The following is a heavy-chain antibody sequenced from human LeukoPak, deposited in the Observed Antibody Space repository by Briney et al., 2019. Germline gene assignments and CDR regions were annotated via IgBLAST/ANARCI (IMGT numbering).Heavy chain of an antibody. J-gene: IGHJ4*02. V-gene: IGHV3-11*04. Sequence: GGSLRLSCAASGFTFSDYYMSWIRQAPGKGLEWVSYISSSGSTIYYADSVKGRFTISRDNAKNSLYLQMNSLRAEDTAVYYCAGAERWLQLMGVGYWGQGTLVTVSS. CDR3: AGAERWLQLMGVGY. D-gene: IGHD5-24*01. CDR1: GFTFSDYY. CDR2: ISSSGSTI.